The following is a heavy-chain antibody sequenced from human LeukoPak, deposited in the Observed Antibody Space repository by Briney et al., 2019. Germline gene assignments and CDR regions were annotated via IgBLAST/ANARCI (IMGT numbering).Heavy chain of an antibody. J-gene: IGHJ5*01. CDR1: GGSISSYY. CDR2: IYYSGST. Sequence: PSETLSLTCAVSGGSISSYYWSWIRQPPGKGLEWVGYIYYSGSTNYNPSLKSRVTISVDTSKNQFSLKLSSVTAADTAVYYCARRDYYRSGPFDSWGQGSLVTVSS. D-gene: IGHD3-10*01. CDR3: ARRDYYRSGPFDS. V-gene: IGHV4-59*08.